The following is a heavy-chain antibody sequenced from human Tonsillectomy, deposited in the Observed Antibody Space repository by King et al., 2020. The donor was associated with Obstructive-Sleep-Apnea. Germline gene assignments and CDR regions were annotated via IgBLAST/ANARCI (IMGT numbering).Heavy chain of an antibody. D-gene: IGHD3-10*01. CDR1: GFSFSTYA. V-gene: IGHV3-30*04. CDR3: ARGGYGSGSYNYYGMDV. Sequence: VQLVESGGGVVQPGRSLRLSCAASGFSFSTYAMHWVRQAPGKGLKWVALTAYDGSNKYYADSVKGRFTISRDNSWNTLYLQMNSLRAEDTAVYYCARGGYGSGSYNYYGMDVWGQGTTVTVSS. CDR2: TAYDGSNK. J-gene: IGHJ6*02.